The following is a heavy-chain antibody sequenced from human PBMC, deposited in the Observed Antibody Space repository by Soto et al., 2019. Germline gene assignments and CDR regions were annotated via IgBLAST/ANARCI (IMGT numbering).Heavy chain of an antibody. V-gene: IGHV3-7*05. J-gene: IGHJ4*02. Sequence: GGSLRLSCAASGFTFSSYWMSWVRQAPGKGLEWVANIKQDGSEKYYVDSVKGRFTISRDNAKNSLYLQMNSLRAEDTAVYYCARRDTIFGVVIMGYWGQGTLVTVSS. CDR2: IKQDGSEK. CDR1: GFTFSSYW. D-gene: IGHD3-3*01. CDR3: ARRDTIFGVVIMGY.